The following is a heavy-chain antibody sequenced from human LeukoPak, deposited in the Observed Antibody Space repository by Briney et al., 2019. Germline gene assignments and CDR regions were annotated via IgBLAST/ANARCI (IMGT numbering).Heavy chain of an antibody. CDR1: GFTFRRYA. V-gene: IGHV3-30*10. D-gene: IGHD4-23*01. J-gene: IGHJ1*01. CDR3: ARVFCTEDYGGDKPPAY. Sequence: QPGGSLRLSCQVSGFTFRRYALHWVRQAPDKGLEWVAVISYDGSKEEYRDAVKGRFTISRDNSKNTLYLQMNSLRAEDTAVYYCARVFCTEDYGGDKPPAYWGQGTLVTVSS. CDR2: ISYDGSKE.